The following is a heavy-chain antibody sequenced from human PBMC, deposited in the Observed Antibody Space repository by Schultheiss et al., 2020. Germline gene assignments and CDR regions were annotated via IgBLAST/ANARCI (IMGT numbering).Heavy chain of an antibody. D-gene: IGHD1-26*01. CDR1: GFTFSSYD. V-gene: IGHV3-30*18. J-gene: IGHJ4*02. CDR3: AKAPESEWELLGY. Sequence: GGSLRLSCAASGFTFSSYDMHWVRQAPGKGLEWVAVISYDGSNKYYADSVKGRFTISRDNSKNTLYLQMNSLRAEDTAVYYCAKAPESEWELLGYWGQGTLVTVSS. CDR2: ISYDGSNK.